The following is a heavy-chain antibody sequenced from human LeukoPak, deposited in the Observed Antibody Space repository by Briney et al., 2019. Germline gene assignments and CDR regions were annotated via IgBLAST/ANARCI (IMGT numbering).Heavy chain of an antibody. CDR1: GYTFISYG. CDR3: ARDVHIVVVVAATPNAFDI. Sequence: GASVKVSCKASGYTFISYGISWVRQAPGQGLGWMGWISAYNGNTNYAQKLQGRVTMTTDTSTSTAYMELRSLRSDDTAVYYCARDVHIVVVVAATPNAFDIWGQGTMVTVSS. CDR2: ISAYNGNT. D-gene: IGHD2-15*01. J-gene: IGHJ3*02. V-gene: IGHV1-18*01.